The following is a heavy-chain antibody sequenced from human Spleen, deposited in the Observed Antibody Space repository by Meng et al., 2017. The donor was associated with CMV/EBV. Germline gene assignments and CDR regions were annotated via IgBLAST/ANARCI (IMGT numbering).Heavy chain of an antibody. CDR2: IIPILGIA. CDR1: GGTFSSYT. V-gene: IGHV1-69*02. J-gene: IGHJ5*02. D-gene: IGHD2-2*01. Sequence: ASGGTFSSYTISWVRQAPGQGLEWMGRIIPILGIANYAQKFKGRVTITADKSTSTAYMELSSLRSEDTAVYYCASRPSSTNTNWFDPWGQGTLVPSPQ. CDR3: ASRPSSTNTNWFDP.